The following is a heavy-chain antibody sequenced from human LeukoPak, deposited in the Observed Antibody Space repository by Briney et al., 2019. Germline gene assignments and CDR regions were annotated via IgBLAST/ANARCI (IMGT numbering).Heavy chain of an antibody. Sequence: PGGSLRLSCAASGFTFSSYAMSWVRQAPGKGLEWVSAISSSGGSTYYADSVKGRFTISRDNSKNTLYLQMNSLRAEDTAVYYCAKDLISTPLYYFDYWGQGTLVTVSS. CDR1: GFTFSSYA. J-gene: IGHJ4*02. D-gene: IGHD3-9*01. V-gene: IGHV3-23*01. CDR2: ISSSGGST. CDR3: AKDLISTPLYYFDY.